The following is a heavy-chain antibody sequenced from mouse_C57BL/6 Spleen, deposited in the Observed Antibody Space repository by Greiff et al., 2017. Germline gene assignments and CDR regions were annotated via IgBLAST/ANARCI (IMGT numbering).Heavy chain of an antibody. CDR3: VRQKYGSPMDY. Sequence: DVQLVESGGGLVQPKGSLKLSCAASGFSFNTYAMNWVRQAPGKGLEWVARIRSKSNNYATYYADSVKDRFTISRDDSESMLYLQMNNLKTEDTAMYYCVRQKYGSPMDYWGQGTSVTVSS. CDR1: GFSFNTYA. V-gene: IGHV10-1*01. J-gene: IGHJ4*01. CDR2: IRSKSNNYAT. D-gene: IGHD1-1*01.